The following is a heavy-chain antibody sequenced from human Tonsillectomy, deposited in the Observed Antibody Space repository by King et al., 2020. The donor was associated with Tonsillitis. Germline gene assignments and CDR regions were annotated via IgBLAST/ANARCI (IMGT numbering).Heavy chain of an antibody. J-gene: IGHJ3*02. D-gene: IGHD2-8*02. CDR3: GREYWGAFDI. Sequence: HVQLVESGGGLVKPGGSLRLSCAASGFTFSDYYMSWIRQAPGKGLEWISFINPSGTNTNCVDSFRGRFTISRDNAKNSMFLQMNSLKTEDSGVYYCGREYWGAFDIWGQGTMVTVSS. V-gene: IGHV3-11*06. CDR1: GFTFSDYY. CDR2: INPSGTNT.